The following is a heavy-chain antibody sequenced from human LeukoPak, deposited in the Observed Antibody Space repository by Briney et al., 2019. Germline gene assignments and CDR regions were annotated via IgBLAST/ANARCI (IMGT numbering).Heavy chain of an antibody. CDR3: AKHQGSFGESRGYGMDV. J-gene: IGHJ6*02. Sequence: PGGSLRLSCAASEFTLSAGVLIGSGKAQGRGRGWFSTIRGSGSSAYYADSVKGRFTISRDNSKSTLFLQMNSLRAEDTAIYYCAKHQGSFGESRGYGMDVWGQGTTVTVSS. D-gene: IGHD3-10*01. V-gene: IGHV3-23*01. CDR1: EFTLSAGV. CDR2: IRGSGSSA.